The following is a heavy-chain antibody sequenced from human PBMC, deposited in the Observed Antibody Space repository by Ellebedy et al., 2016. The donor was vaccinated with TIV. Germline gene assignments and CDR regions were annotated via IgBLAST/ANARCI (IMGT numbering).Heavy chain of an antibody. CDR1: GFSFSDHG. Sequence: PGGSLRLSCAASGFSFSDHGFHWVRQAPGKGLEWVAFVRYDGRNSYYADSVSGRFTISRDNSMDTLYLQMNGLRAEDTAVYFCARKGFCSGGSCVDHYYFDSWGQGTLVTVSS. J-gene: IGHJ4*02. CDR2: VRYDGRNS. CDR3: ARKGFCSGGSCVDHYYFDS. D-gene: IGHD2-15*01. V-gene: IGHV3-30*02.